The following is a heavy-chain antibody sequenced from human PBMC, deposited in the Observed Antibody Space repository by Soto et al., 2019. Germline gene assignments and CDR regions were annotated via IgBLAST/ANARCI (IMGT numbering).Heavy chain of an antibody. Sequence: EVQLVESGGGLVQPGRSLRLSCAASGFTFDDFALHWVRRAPGKGLEWVSGVDWNRGNAAYANSVKGRFTVSRDSAKNTLYLDLSSVRQDDTALYYCAKALRLVTHWFDPWGQGTLVTVSS. CDR2: VDWNRGNA. J-gene: IGHJ5*02. CDR1: GFTFDDFA. V-gene: IGHV3-9*01. CDR3: AKALRLVTHWFDP. D-gene: IGHD3-9*01.